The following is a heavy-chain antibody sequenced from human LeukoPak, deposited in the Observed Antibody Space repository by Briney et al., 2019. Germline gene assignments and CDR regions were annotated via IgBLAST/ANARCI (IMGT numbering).Heavy chain of an antibody. J-gene: IGHJ5*02. CDR1: GLTFSSYA. CDR2: ISGSGGST. D-gene: IGHD6-13*01. V-gene: IGHV3-23*01. Sequence: GGSLRLSCAASGLTFSSYAMSWVRQAPGKGLEWVSAISGSGGSTYYADSVKGRFTISRDNSKNTLYLQMNSLRAEDTAVYYCAKDYHSSSWYDHWGQGTLVTVSS. CDR3: AKDYHSSSWYDH.